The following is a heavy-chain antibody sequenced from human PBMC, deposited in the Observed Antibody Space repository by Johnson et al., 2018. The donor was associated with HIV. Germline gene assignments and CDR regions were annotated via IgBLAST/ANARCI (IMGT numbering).Heavy chain of an antibody. V-gene: IGHV3-30*04. D-gene: IGHD1-26*01. Sequence: QVQLVESGGGVVQPGRSLRLSCAASGFTFSSYAMHWVRHAPGKGLEWVAVISYDGSNKYYADSVKGRFTISRDNSKNTLYLQMNSLRAEDTAVYYCTTDVPGGPYYNAFDIWGQGTMVTVSS. J-gene: IGHJ3*02. CDR1: GFTFSSYA. CDR3: TTDVPGGPYYNAFDI. CDR2: ISYDGSNK.